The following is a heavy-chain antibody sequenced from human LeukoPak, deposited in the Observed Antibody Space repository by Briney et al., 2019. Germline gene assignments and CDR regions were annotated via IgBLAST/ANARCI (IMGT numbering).Heavy chain of an antibody. CDR3: AKDRNRVATMGSWFDP. V-gene: IGHV3-23*01. CDR1: GFTFSSYA. J-gene: IGHJ5*02. Sequence: PGGSLRLSCAASGFTFSSYAMSWVRQAPGKGLEWVSAISGSGGSTYYADSVKGRFTISRDNSKNTLYLQMNSLRAEDTAVYYCAKDRNRVATMGSWFDPWGQGTLVTVSS. CDR2: ISGSGGST. D-gene: IGHD5-12*01.